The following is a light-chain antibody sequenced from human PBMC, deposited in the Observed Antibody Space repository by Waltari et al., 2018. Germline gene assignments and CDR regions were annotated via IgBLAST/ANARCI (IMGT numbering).Light chain of an antibody. CDR3: QHYYGWSRT. Sequence: EIVLTQSPATLSVSPGATATLSCRASQSVSHNLAWDQQISGQSPRLLLYGVSTRAVGVPERFSGSGSGTDFTLTITDLQSEDFAIYFCQHYYGWSRTFGQGTKV. J-gene: IGKJ1*01. CDR1: QSVSHN. CDR2: GVS. V-gene: IGKV3-15*01.